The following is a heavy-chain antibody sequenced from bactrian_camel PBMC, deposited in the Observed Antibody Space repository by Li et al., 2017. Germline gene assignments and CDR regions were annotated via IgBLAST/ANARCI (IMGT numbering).Heavy chain of an antibody. V-gene: IGHV3S40*01. CDR2: IGGGST. Sequence: VQLVESGGGLVQPGGSLRLSCAASGFTFSTYDMSWVRQAPGKGLEWVSRIGGGSTYYADSVKGRFTISRDNAKNTLYLQLNSLKTEDTATYYCAKGSSPLGWFSALTPGDADFGFWGQGTQVTVS. J-gene: IGHJ6*01. CDR3: AKGSSPLGWFSALTPGDADFGF. CDR1: GFTFSTYD. D-gene: IGHD1*01.